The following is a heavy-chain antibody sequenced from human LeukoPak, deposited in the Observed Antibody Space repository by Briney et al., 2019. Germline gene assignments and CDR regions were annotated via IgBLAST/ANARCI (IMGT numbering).Heavy chain of an antibody. D-gene: IGHD5-12*01. Sequence: PGRSLRLSCAASGFTFSSYGMHWVRQAPGKGLEWVAVIWHDGRNKYYADSVKGRFTISRDNSKNTLYLQMSSLRAEDTAVYYCARDRGGNDPIDYWGQGTLVTVSS. CDR2: IWHDGRNK. CDR3: ARDRGGNDPIDY. CDR1: GFTFSSYG. V-gene: IGHV3-33*01. J-gene: IGHJ4*02.